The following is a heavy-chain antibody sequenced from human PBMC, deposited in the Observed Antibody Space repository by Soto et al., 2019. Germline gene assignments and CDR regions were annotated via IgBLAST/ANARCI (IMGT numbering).Heavy chain of an antibody. Sequence: EVQLVESGGGLVQPGGSLRLSCAASGFTFSSYSMNWVRQAPGKGLEWVSYISSSSSTIYYADSVKGRFTISRDNAKNSLYLQMISLRDEDTAVYYCARGRYCSGGSCPNWFDPWGQGTLVTVSS. CDR1: GFTFSSYS. CDR2: ISSSSSTI. D-gene: IGHD2-15*01. V-gene: IGHV3-48*02. J-gene: IGHJ5*02. CDR3: ARGRYCSGGSCPNWFDP.